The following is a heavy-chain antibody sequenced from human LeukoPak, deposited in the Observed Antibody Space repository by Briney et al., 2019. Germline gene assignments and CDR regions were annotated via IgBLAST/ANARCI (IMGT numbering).Heavy chain of an antibody. D-gene: IGHD3-16*01. CDR3: ARGGVFPRQFDP. CDR1: GGSLSTFY. CDR2: IYYRGST. J-gene: IGHJ5*02. Sequence: SETLSLTCTVSGGSLSTFYWSWIRQPQGKGLEWIGYIYYRGSTTYNPSLKSRVAISVDTSKNQFSLNLTSVTAADTAVYYCARGGVFPRQFDPWGQGTLVTVSS. V-gene: IGHV4-59*01.